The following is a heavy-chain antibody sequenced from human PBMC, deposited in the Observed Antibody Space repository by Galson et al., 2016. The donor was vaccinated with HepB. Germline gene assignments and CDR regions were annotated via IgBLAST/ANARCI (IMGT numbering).Heavy chain of an antibody. V-gene: IGHV1-2*06. D-gene: IGHD2/OR15-2a*01. J-gene: IGHJ5*02. CDR3: TRGEYLLGWFDP. Sequence: SVKVSCKASGYTFTGYYMHWVRQAPGQGLEWMGRINPNSGGTNYAQKLQGRVTMTRDTSISTAYMELSRLRSDDTAVYYCTRGEYLLGWFDPWGQGTLVTVSS. CDR1: GYTFTGYY. CDR2: INPNSGGT.